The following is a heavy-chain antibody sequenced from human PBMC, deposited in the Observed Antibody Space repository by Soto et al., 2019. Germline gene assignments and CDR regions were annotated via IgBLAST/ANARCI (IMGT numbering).Heavy chain of an antibody. V-gene: IGHV6-1*01. CDR3: AGVASVRGMDV. J-gene: IGHJ6*02. D-gene: IGHD3-10*02. Sequence: SQTLSLTCVISGNSVSSNSAAWIWIRQSPSRGLEWLGRTYYRSKWYNDYAVSVKSRITINPDTSKNQFSLHLDSVIPEDTAVYYWAGVASVRGMDVWGQGTPVTVSS. CDR1: GNSVSSNSAA. CDR2: TYYRSKWYN.